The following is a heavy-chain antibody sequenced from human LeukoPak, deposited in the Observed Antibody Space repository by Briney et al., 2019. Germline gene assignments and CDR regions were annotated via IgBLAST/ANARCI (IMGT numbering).Heavy chain of an antibody. V-gene: IGHV1-2*02. Sequence: ASVKVSCKASGYTFTGYYMHWVRQAPGQGLEWMGWINPNSGGTNYAQKFQGRVTMTRDTSISTAYMELSRLRSADTAVYYCARDGGITMIVEGLEYWGQGTLVTVSS. D-gene: IGHD3-22*01. CDR3: ARDGGITMIVEGLEY. CDR1: GYTFTGYY. CDR2: INPNSGGT. J-gene: IGHJ4*02.